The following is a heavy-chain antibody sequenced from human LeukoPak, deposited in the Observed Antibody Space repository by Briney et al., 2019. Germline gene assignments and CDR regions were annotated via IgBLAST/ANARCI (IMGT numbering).Heavy chain of an antibody. D-gene: IGHD6-19*01. CDR2: IYSGGST. V-gene: IGHV3-53*01. CDR3: AIGYSSGWYGSH. CDR1: GFTVSNYY. Sequence: GGSLRLSCAASGFTVSNYYMSWVRQAPGKGLEWVSVIYSGGSTYYADSVKGRFTISRDNSKNTLYLQMNSLRAGDTAVYYCAIGYSSGWYGSHWGQGTLVTDSS. J-gene: IGHJ4*02.